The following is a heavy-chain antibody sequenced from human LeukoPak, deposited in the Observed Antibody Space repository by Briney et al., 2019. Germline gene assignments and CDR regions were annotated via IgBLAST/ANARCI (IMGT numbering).Heavy chain of an antibody. D-gene: IGHD4-11*01. Sequence: SVKVSCKASGGTFSSYAISWVRQAPGQGLEWMGGIIPIFGTANYAQKFQGRVTITADESTSTAYMELSSLRSEDTAVYYCARGAIMTTVTTWYFDYWGQGTLVTVSS. CDR2: IIPIFGTA. V-gene: IGHV1-69*13. CDR3: ARGAIMTTVTTWYFDY. J-gene: IGHJ4*02. CDR1: GGTFSSYA.